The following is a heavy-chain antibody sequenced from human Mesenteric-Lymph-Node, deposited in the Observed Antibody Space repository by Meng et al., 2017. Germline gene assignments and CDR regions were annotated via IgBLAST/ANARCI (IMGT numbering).Heavy chain of an antibody. CDR3: ARYDDIRGYYFDY. CDR2: INAGNGNT. CDR1: GYTFTSYA. J-gene: IGHJ4*02. V-gene: IGHV1-3*01. Sequence: ASVKVSCKASGYTFTSYAMHWVRQAPGQRLEWMGWINAGNGNTKYSQKFQGRVTITRDTSASTAYMELSSLRSEDTAVYYCARYDDIRGYYFDYWGQGTLVTVSS. D-gene: IGHD3-16*01.